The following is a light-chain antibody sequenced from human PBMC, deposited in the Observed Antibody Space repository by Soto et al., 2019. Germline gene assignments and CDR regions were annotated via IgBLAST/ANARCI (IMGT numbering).Light chain of an antibody. V-gene: IGKV1-5*01. Sequence: DIQMTQSPSTLSASVGDRVTITCRASQSIRTWLAWYQQKPGKAPKVLIYAASTLQSGVPSRFSGSGSGTEFSLHISGLQPDDFATYFCQQYQSYATFGQGTKVEIK. CDR2: AAS. CDR1: QSIRTW. CDR3: QQYQSYAT. J-gene: IGKJ1*01.